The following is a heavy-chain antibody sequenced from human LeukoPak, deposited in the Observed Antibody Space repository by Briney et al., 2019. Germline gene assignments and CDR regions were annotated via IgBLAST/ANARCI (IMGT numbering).Heavy chain of an antibody. J-gene: IGHJ5*02. CDR1: GDTFTSFG. V-gene: IGHV1-18*01. CDR2: IIVYNGNT. CDR3: ARDREYQLLYRGVFWFDP. Sequence: ASVKVSCKAAGDTFTSFGIGWVRPAPGQGLEWVGCIIVYNGNTNYAQTLQGRVTMTTDTSTSTAYMELRSLRSDETGVYYCARDREYQLLYRGVFWFDPWGQGTLVTVSS. D-gene: IGHD2-2*02.